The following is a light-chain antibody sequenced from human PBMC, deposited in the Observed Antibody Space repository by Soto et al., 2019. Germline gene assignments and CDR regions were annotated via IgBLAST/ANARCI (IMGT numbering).Light chain of an antibody. J-gene: IGKJ5*01. CDR2: DAS. CDR1: QNIGSR. V-gene: IGKV1-5*01. Sequence: DIQMTQSPSTLSASVGDRVAITCRASQNIGSRLAWYQQKPDEAPKLLIYDASSLESGVPLRFGGSGSGTDFTLIISSLQPDDFATYYCQQAYSFPITFGQGTRLDI. CDR3: QQAYSFPIT.